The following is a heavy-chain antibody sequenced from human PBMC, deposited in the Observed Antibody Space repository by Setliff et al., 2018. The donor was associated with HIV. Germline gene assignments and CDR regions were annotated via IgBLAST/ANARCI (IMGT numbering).Heavy chain of an antibody. Sequence: PGGSLRLSCAASGFTFTNAWMSWVRQAPGKGLEWVGRIKGRSDGGATDYAAPVKGRFTISRDDSRNTLFLQMNSLQTEDTAVYYCTTEDGTYMYYFDYWGLGTLVTVS. D-gene: IGHD1-1*01. CDR3: TTEDGTYMYYFDY. CDR2: IKGRSDGGAT. V-gene: IGHV3-15*01. CDR1: GFTFTNAW. J-gene: IGHJ4*02.